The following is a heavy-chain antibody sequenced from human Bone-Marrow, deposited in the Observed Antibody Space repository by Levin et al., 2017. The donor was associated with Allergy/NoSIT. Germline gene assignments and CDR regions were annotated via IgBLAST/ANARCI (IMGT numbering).Heavy chain of an antibody. V-gene: IGHV4-30-2*01. Sequence: SQTLSLTCAVSGGSISSGGYSWSWIRQPPGKGLEWIGYIYHSGSTYYNPSLKSRVTISVDRSKNQFSLKLSSVTAADTAVYYCARAVQRYGSIDAFDIWGQGTMVTVSS. J-gene: IGHJ3*02. CDR1: GGSISSGGYS. CDR2: IYHSGST. D-gene: IGHD3-10*01. CDR3: ARAVQRYGSIDAFDI.